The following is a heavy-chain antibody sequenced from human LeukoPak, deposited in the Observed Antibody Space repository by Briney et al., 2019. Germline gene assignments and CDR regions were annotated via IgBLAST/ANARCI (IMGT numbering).Heavy chain of an antibody. D-gene: IGHD1-26*01. CDR1: GYTFTGYY. V-gene: IGHV1-2*02. CDR3: ARGAYFSGSYRIYYFDY. J-gene: IGHJ4*02. CDR2: INPNSGGT. Sequence: GASVKVSCKASGYTFTGYYMHWVRQAPGQGLEWMGWINPNSGGTNYAQKFQGRVTMTRDTSISTAYMELSRLRSDDTAVYYCARGAYFSGSYRIYYFDYWGQGTLVTVSS.